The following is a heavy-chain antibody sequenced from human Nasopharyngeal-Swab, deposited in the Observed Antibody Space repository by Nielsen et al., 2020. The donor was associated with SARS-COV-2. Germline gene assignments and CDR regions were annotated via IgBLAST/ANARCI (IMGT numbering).Heavy chain of an antibody. J-gene: IGHJ6*02. V-gene: IGHV3-23*01. CDR2: VGGSGVTT. D-gene: IGHD2-21*02. Sequence: SCAASGFTFSSYAMSWVRQAPGKGLEWVSSVGGSGVTTFYADSVKGRFTISTDNSKNMLYLQMNSLRVEDTAVYYCAKDLKVTAYYYYYGMDVWGQGTTVTVSS. CDR3: AKDLKVTAYYYYYGMDV. CDR1: GFTFSSYA.